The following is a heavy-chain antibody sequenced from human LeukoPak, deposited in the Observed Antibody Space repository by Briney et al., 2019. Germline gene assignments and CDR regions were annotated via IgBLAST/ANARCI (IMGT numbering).Heavy chain of an antibody. CDR1: GYTFTSYG. D-gene: IGHD6-13*01. Sequence: GASVKVSCKASGYTFTSYGISWVRQAPGQGLEWMGWISAYNGNTNYAQKLQGRVTMTTDTSTSTAYMELRSLRSDDTAVYYCARDLLFIAAAGAKFDYWGQGTLVTVSS. CDR3: ARDLLFIAAAGAKFDY. CDR2: ISAYNGNT. V-gene: IGHV1-18*01. J-gene: IGHJ4*02.